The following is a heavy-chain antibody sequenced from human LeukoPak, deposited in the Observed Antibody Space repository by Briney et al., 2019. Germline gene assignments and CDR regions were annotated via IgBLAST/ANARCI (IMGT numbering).Heavy chain of an antibody. Sequence: SETLSLTCAVSGGSICSHYWSWIRQPPGKGLEWIGYIYYSGSTNYNPSVKSRVTISVDTSKNRFSLKLSSVTAADTAVYYCATGYMTRFDYWGRGTLVTVSS. J-gene: IGHJ4*02. CDR1: GGSICSHY. CDR3: ATGYMTRFDY. D-gene: IGHD1-14*01. V-gene: IGHV4-59*11. CDR2: IYYSGST.